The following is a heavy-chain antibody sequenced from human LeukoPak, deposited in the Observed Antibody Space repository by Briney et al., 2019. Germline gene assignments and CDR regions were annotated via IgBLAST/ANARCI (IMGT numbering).Heavy chain of an antibody. CDR3: ARGWDVVVPAANVGVDY. CDR1: GYTFTSYD. Sequence: ASVKVSCKASGYTFTSYDINWVRQATGQGLEWMGRMNPNSGNTGYAQKFQGRVTMTRNTSISTAYMELSSLRSEDTAVYYCARGWDVVVPAANVGVDYWGQGTLVTVSS. CDR2: MNPNSGNT. D-gene: IGHD2-2*01. V-gene: IGHV1-8*01. J-gene: IGHJ4*02.